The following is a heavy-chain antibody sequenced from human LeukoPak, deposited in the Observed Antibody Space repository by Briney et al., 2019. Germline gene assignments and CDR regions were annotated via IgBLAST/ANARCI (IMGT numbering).Heavy chain of an antibody. CDR2: IYPGDSET. CDR3: ARRIAIFGDGNCFDL. Sequence: GESLKIFFKGFGYCFTHYWIGWGRQMPGKGLEWMGIIYPGDSETKYNPSFQGQVTISADESINTAYLQLSSLKASDSAMYYCARRIAIFGDGNCFDLWGQGTLLTVSS. V-gene: IGHV5-51*01. J-gene: IGHJ5*01. CDR1: GYCFTHYW. D-gene: IGHD3-3*01.